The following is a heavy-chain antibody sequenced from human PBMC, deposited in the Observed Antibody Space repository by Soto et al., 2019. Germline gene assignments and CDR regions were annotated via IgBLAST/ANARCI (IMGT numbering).Heavy chain of an antibody. D-gene: IGHD3-3*01. CDR1: GYSFTSYW. CDR3: ARDRDDFWSGYFIPQDRNDY. V-gene: IGHV5-51*01. J-gene: IGHJ4*02. CDR2: IYPGDSDT. Sequence: GESLKISCKGSGYSFTSYWIGWVRQMPGKGLEWMGIIYPGDSDTRYSPSFQGQVTISADNSISTAYLQWSSLKASDTAVYYCARDRDDFWSGYFIPQDRNDYWGQGTLVTVSS.